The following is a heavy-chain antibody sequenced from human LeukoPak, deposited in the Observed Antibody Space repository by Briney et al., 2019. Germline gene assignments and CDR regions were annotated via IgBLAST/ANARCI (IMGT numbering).Heavy chain of an antibody. Sequence: ASVKVSCKASGYTFTGYYMHWVRQAPGQGLEWMGWINPNSGGTNYAQKFQGRVTMTRDTSISTAYMELSRLRSDDTAVYYCARGYVLRYFDWLLKSADFDYWGQGTLVTASS. V-gene: IGHV1-2*02. CDR3: ARGYVLRYFDWLLKSADFDY. CDR2: INPNSGGT. D-gene: IGHD3-9*01. J-gene: IGHJ4*02. CDR1: GYTFTGYY.